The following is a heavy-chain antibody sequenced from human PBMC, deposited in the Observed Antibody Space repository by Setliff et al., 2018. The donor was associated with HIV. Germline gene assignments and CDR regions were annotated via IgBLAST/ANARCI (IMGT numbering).Heavy chain of an antibody. J-gene: IGHJ4*02. D-gene: IGHD6-19*01. CDR1: GFTFTDYW. CDR3: ARLPRTSGWPYYFDY. V-gene: IGHV5-51*01. Sequence: GESLKISCKASGFTFTDYWIGWVRQMPGKGLEWMGMIYPGDSDTRYSPSFQGQVTISADKSISTAYLQWSSLKASDTAMYYCARLPRTSGWPYYFDYWGQGTLVTVSS. CDR2: IYPGDSDT.